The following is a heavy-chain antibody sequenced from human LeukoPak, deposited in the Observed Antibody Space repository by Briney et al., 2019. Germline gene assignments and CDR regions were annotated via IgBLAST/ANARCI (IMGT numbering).Heavy chain of an antibody. J-gene: IGHJ4*02. CDR2: IYTSGST. V-gene: IGHV4-4*07. CDR1: GGSISSYY. CDR3: ARGAWYSSGWYEDY. D-gene: IGHD6-19*01. Sequence: SETLSLTCTVSGGSISSYYWSWLRQPAGKGLEWIGRIYTSGSTNYNPSLTSRVTMSVDTSKNQFSLKLSSVTAADTAVYYCARGAWYSSGWYEDYWGQGTLVTVSS.